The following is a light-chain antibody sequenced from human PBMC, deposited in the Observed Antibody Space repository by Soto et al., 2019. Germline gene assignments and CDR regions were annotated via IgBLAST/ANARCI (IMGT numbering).Light chain of an antibody. V-gene: IGKV2D-29*01. CDR1: ETLLHSDGTTY. CDR3: MQGIQIPLT. J-gene: IGKJ4*01. CDR2: EIY. Sequence: DIVMTQTPLSLSVTPGQPASISCKSSETLLHSDGTTYLYWYLQKPGQTPQLHIFEIYKRFSGVPDRFIGSGSGTDFTLNITRVEAEDVGVYYCMQGIQIPLTFGGGTKVEIK.